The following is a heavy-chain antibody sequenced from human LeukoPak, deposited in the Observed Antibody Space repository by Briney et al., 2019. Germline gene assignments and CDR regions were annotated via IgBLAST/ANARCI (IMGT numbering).Heavy chain of an antibody. V-gene: IGHV1-69*13. CDR3: ARSKRGYCSSTSCQTHDY. Sequence: SVKVSCKASGGTFSSYAISWVRQAPGQGLEWMGGIIPIFGTANYAQKFQGRVTITADESTSTAYMELSSLRSEDTAVYYRARSKRGYCSSTSCQTHDYWGQGTLVTVSS. CDR1: GGTFSSYA. CDR2: IIPIFGTA. J-gene: IGHJ4*02. D-gene: IGHD2-2*01.